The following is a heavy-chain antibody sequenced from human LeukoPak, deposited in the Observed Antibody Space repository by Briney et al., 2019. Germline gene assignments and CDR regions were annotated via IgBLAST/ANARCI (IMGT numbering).Heavy chain of an antibody. D-gene: IGHD3-10*01. CDR3: ARGGRRDGTVSTYYFYAMDV. CDR1: GFSFSDNV. CDR2: LSYDGVNA. V-gene: IGHV3-30*04. Sequence: GRSLRLSCVVSGFSFSDNVFHWVRQAPGNGLEWVTYLSYDGVNAFYADSVKGRFTISRDTAGGTVSLQMDNLRVEDTAVYYCARGGRRDGTVSTYYFYAMDVWGQGTAVTVSS. J-gene: IGHJ6*02.